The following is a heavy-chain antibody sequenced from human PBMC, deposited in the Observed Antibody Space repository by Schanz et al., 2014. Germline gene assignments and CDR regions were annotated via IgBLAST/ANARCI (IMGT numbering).Heavy chain of an antibody. CDR3: ARDRRRYCSTASCLHDNWFDP. Sequence: QVQLVQSGAEVKKPGSSMKVSCKASGGTFSTYPINWVRQAPGQGLEWMGWISAYTNNTNYAQKVQGRVTMTTDTSTGTAYMELRSLRSDDTAVYYCARDRRRYCSTASCLHDNWFDPWGQGTLVIVSS. J-gene: IGHJ5*02. D-gene: IGHD2-2*01. CDR2: ISAYTNNT. CDR1: GGTFSTYP. V-gene: IGHV1-18*04.